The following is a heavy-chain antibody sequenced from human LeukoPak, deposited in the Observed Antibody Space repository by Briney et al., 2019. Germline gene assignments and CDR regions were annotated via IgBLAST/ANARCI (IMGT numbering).Heavy chain of an antibody. CDR1: GGTFSSYA. CDR3: ARDSSEFRSPIPH. J-gene: IGHJ1*01. Sequence: ASVKVSCKASGGTFSSYAISWVRQAPGRGPEWMGGIIPMFGTAKYAQKFQGRVTITADESTSTAYMELRSLRSEDTAVYYCARDSSEFRSPIPHWGQGTLVTVSS. V-gene: IGHV1-69*13. CDR2: IIPMFGTA. D-gene: IGHD2-21*01.